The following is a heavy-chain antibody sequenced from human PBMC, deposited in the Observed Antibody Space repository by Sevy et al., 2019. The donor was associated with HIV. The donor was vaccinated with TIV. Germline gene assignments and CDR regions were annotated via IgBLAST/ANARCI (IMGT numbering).Heavy chain of an antibody. J-gene: IGHJ3*02. CDR3: ARAAAGAYDAYDI. D-gene: IGHD6-13*01. CDR1: GYTFSVYD. Sequence: ASVKVFCKASGYTFSVYDINWVRQVTGQGLEWMGWLNPSSSNTGYAENFQGRVTFTMDSSTSTGYMEMSSLRSEDTAVYYCARAAAGAYDAYDIWGQGTLVTVS. V-gene: IGHV1-8*03. CDR2: LNPSSSNT.